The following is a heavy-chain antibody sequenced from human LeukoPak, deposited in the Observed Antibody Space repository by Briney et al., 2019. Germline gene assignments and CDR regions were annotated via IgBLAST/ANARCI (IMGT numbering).Heavy chain of an antibody. CDR3: AKEEGYSSSPIDY. D-gene: IGHD6-6*01. CDR2: ISGSGGST. J-gene: IGHJ4*02. CDR1: GFTFSNAW. V-gene: IGHV3-23*01. Sequence: GGSLRLSCAASGFTFSNAWMSWVRQAPGKGLEWVSAISGSGGSTYYADSVKGRFTISRDNSKNTLYLQMNSLRAEDTAVYYCAKEEGYSSSPIDYWGQGTLVTVSS.